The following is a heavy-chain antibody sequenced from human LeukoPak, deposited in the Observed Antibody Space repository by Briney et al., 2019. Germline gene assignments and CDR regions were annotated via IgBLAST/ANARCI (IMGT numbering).Heavy chain of an antibody. CDR2: IRSKAYGGTT. V-gene: IGHV3-49*04. J-gene: IGHJ3*02. D-gene: IGHD5-24*01. CDR1: GFTFGDYA. CDR3: TRDLGDGYSSWGDAFDI. Sequence: GGSLRLSCTASGFTFGDYAMSWVRQAPGKGLEWVGFIRSKAYGGTTEYAASVKGRSTISRDDSKGIAYLQMDSLKTEDTAVYYCTRDLGDGYSSWGDAFDIWGQGTMVTVSS.